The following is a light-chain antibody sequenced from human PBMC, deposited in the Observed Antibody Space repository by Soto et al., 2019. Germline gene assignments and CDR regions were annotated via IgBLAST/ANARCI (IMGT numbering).Light chain of an antibody. CDR3: QQYNSPPYT. Sequence: EIVLTQSPGTLSLSPGEIATLSCRASQSVSSSYLAWYQQKPGQAPRLIMYGASSRATGIPDRLSGSGSGTDFTLTISRLEPEDFAVYYCQQYNSPPYTFGQGTRLEIK. V-gene: IGKV3-20*01. J-gene: IGKJ2*01. CDR1: QSVSSSY. CDR2: GAS.